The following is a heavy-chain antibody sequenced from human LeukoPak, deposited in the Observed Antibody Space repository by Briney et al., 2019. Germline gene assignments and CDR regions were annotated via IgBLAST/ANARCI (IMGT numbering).Heavy chain of an antibody. D-gene: IGHD3-22*01. V-gene: IGHV3-43*02. Sequence: GGSLRLSCAASGFTFDDYAMHWVRQAPGKGLESVSLISGDGGSTYYADSVKGRFTISRDNSKNSLYLQMNSLRTEDTALYYCAKVAVHYYDSSGINEGGGYWGQGTLVTVSS. CDR2: ISGDGGST. J-gene: IGHJ4*02. CDR1: GFTFDDYA. CDR3: AKVAVHYYDSSGINEGGGY.